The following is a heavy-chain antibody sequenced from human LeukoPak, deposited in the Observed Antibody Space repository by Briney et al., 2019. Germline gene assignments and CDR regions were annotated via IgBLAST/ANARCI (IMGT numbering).Heavy chain of an antibody. Sequence: SETLSLTCAVSGGSISSGGYSWSWIRQPPGKGLEWIGYIYHSGSTYYNPSLKSRVTISVDRSKNQFSLKLSSVTAADTAVYYCAGLDYGDPNWFDPWGQGTLVTVSS. D-gene: IGHD4-17*01. J-gene: IGHJ5*02. CDR2: IYHSGST. CDR1: GGSISSGGYS. V-gene: IGHV4-30-2*01. CDR3: AGLDYGDPNWFDP.